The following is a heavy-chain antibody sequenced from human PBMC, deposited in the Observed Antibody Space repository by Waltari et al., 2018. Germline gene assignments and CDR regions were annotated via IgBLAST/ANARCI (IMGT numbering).Heavy chain of an antibody. D-gene: IGHD3-22*01. CDR2: ISAYNGNT. V-gene: IGHV1-18*01. CDR3: ARASGYYSNYFDY. Sequence: QVQLVQSGAEVKKPGASVKVSCKASGYTFTSYGISWVRQAPGQGLEWMGWISAYNGNTNDAQKRQGRVSMTTDTSTSKDYMELRSLRSDDTAVYYCARASGYYSNYFDYWGQGTLVTVSS. CDR1: GYTFTSYG. J-gene: IGHJ4*02.